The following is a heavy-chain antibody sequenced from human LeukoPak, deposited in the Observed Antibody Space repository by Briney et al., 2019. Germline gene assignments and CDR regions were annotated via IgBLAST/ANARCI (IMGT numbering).Heavy chain of an antibody. CDR3: AKDGIAVGEWFDP. J-gene: IGHJ5*02. V-gene: IGHV3-23*01. Sequence: PGRSLRLSCAGSGFTFSSYAMSWVRQAPGKGLEWVSAISGGGDSTYYADSVRGRFTISRDNSKNTLYLQMNSLRVEDTAVYSCAKDGIAVGEWFDPWGQGTLVTVSS. CDR2: ISGGGDST. CDR1: GFTFSSYA. D-gene: IGHD3-10*01.